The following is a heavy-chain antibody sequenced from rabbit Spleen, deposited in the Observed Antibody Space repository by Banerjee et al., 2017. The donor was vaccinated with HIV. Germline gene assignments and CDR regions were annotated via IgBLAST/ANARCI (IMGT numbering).Heavy chain of an antibody. V-gene: IGHV1S45*01. D-gene: IGHD6-1*01. CDR3: ARGANNYGWDYLSRLDL. CDR2: IYTGSSANT. J-gene: IGHJ3*01. Sequence: QEQLVESGGGLVQPEGSLTLTCTASGFSFSSSYYMCWVRQAPGKGLEWIACIYTGSSANTYYASWAKGRFTITKTSTTVTLQMTSLTAADTATYFCARGANNYGWDYLSRLDLWGQGTLVTVS. CDR1: GFSFSSSYY.